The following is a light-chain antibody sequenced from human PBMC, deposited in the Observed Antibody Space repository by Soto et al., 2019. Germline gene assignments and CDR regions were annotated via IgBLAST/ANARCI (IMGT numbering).Light chain of an antibody. CDR2: DAS. V-gene: IGKV3-11*01. CDR1: QSVSSY. J-gene: IGKJ1*01. CDR3: QQRSNWWT. Sequence: GLTQSPATLSLSPEERATLSCRASQSVSSYLAWYQQKPGQAPRLLIYDASNRATGIPARFSGSGSGTDFTLTISSLEPEDFAVYYCQQRSNWWTFGQGTKVDIK.